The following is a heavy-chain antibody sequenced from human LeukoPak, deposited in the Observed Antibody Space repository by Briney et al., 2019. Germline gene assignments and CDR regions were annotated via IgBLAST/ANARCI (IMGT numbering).Heavy chain of an antibody. CDR1: GFTFSSYS. CDR2: ISSSSSYI. CDR3: ARALGYCSGGSCSEGDP. D-gene: IGHD2-15*01. J-gene: IGHJ5*02. Sequence: GGSLRLSCAASGFTFSSYSMNWVRQAPGKGLEWVSSISSSSSYIYYADSVKGRFTISRDNAKNSLYLQMNSLRAEDTAVYYCARALGYCSGGSCSEGDPWGQGTLVTASS. V-gene: IGHV3-21*01.